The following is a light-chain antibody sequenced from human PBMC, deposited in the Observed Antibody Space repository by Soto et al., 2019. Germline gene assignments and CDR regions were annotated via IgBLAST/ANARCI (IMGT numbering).Light chain of an antibody. J-gene: IGKJ2*03. Sequence: DIQMTQSPSSLSASVGDRVTITCRASQSIRSYLNWYQQKPGKAPNLLIYVASSLQTGVPSRFSGSGSGTEFPLTISSVQPEDFATYYCQQSYTTPHSFGQGTKLEI. CDR1: QSIRSY. CDR3: QQSYTTPHS. CDR2: VAS. V-gene: IGKV1-39*01.